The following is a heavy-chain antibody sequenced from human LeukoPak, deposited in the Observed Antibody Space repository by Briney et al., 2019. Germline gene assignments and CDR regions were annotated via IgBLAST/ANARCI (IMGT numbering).Heavy chain of an antibody. V-gene: IGHV3-53*01. CDR1: GFPVSSNS. D-gene: IGHD1-14*01. Sequence: GGSLTLSCAASGFPVSSNSTSWVRQAPGKGLEWISVIYGGGGGVTYYVDSIKSRFTISRDNSKTTLYLQMNSVRADDTAVYYCASNSAGIYPHYWGQGTLVTVSS. CDR3: ASNSAGIYPHY. J-gene: IGHJ4*02. CDR2: IYGGGGGVT.